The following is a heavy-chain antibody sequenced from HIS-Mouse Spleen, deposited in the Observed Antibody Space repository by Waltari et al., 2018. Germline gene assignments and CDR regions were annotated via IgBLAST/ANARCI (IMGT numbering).Heavy chain of an antibody. V-gene: IGHV1-8*01. D-gene: IGHD4-4*01. CDR3: ARGHDYSNYFDY. Sequence: QVQLVQSGAEVKKPGASVKVSCKASGYTFPGLDFNRVRQATGHGLEWMGWMNPNSGNTGYAQKFQGRVTMTRNTSISTAYMELSSLRSEDTAVYYCARGHDYSNYFDYWGQGTLVTVSS. CDR2: MNPNSGNT. J-gene: IGHJ4*02. CDR1: GYTFPGLD.